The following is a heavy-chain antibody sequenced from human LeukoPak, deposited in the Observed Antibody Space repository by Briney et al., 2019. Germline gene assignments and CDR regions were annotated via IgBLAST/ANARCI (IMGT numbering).Heavy chain of an antibody. CDR3: ARTKSGSYHSPFDY. J-gene: IGHJ4*02. CDR1: GGSISGSAYY. CDR2: VFHSGGT. D-gene: IGHD1-26*01. V-gene: IGHV4-39*01. Sequence: SETLSLTCSVSGGSISGSAYYWGWIRQAPGKGLEWIGSVFHSGGTYYNPSLKSRVTISVDTSKNQFSLKLNSMSAADTALYYCARTKSGSYHSPFDYWGQGTLVTASS.